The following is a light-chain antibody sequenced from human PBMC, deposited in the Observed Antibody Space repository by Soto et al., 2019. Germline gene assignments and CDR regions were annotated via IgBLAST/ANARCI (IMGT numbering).Light chain of an antibody. J-gene: IGKJ1*01. CDR3: QQYNSYGT. CDR1: RYIRTA. CDR2: VAS. Sequence: DIQMTQSPSSLSASVGDRVTITCRASRYIRTALSWYQHRPGQAPKVLICVASSLQSGVPSRFSGSGSGTEFTLTISSLQPDDFATYYCQQYNSYGTFGQGTKVDIK. V-gene: IGKV1-17*01.